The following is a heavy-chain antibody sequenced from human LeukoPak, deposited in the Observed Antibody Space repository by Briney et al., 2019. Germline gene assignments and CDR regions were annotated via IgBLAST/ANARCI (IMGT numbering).Heavy chain of an antibody. V-gene: IGHV3-66*01. CDR2: IYSGGST. D-gene: IGHD1-7*01. CDR1: GFTVSSNY. CDR3: ARDPSGTTGMDV. Sequence: PGGSLRLSCAASGFTVSSNYMSWVRQAPGKGLEWVSVIYSGGSTYYADSVKGRFTISRDNSKNTLYLQMNSLRAEDTAVYCCARDPSGTTGMDVWGQGTTVTVSS. J-gene: IGHJ6*02.